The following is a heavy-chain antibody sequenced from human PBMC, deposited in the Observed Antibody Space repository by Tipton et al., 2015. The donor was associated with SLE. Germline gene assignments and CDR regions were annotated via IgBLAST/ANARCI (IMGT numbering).Heavy chain of an antibody. V-gene: IGHV3-74*01. CDR2: IRGDGGVL. CDR3: AGSEGYASYYFYYYLDV. J-gene: IGHJ6*03. D-gene: IGHD2-2*01. Sequence: GSLRLSCATSGFTFSSYEMIWVRQAPGKGLVWVSRIRGDGGVLRYADSVKGRFTISRDNTRNTLYLQMNSLTDDDAAVYFCAGSEGYASYYFYYYLDVWGKGTTVTVSS. CDR1: GFTFSSYE.